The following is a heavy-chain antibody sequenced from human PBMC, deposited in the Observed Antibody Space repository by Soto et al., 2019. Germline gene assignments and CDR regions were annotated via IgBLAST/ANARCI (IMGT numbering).Heavy chain of an antibody. D-gene: IGHD7-27*01. CDR2: IYFSGST. V-gene: IGHV4-61*01. CDR3: ARNYLTGDCFDY. Sequence: KPSQTMSLTWFVYPGSVGSGSNYWTWIRKPPGKGLEGFGYIYFSGSTHYNPSLQSRFARAVDASMNQFSLKLCSVTAADSASYYGARNYLTGDCFDYWGQERLVTGAS. CDR1: PGSVGSGSNY. J-gene: IGHJ4*02.